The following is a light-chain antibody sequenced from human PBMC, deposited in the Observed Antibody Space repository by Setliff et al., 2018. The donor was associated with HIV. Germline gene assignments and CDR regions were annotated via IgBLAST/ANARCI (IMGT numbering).Light chain of an antibody. CDR1: SSDVGFSNS. Sequence: QSVLTQPASVSGSPGQSITISCTGISSDVGFSNSVSWYQQHPGKAPKLLVYEVSNRPSGVSNRFSGSKSGNTASLTISGLQAEDEGDYYCSSYTIRNTLLFGTGTKAPS. V-gene: IGLV2-14*01. CDR3: SSYTIRNTLL. CDR2: EVS. J-gene: IGLJ1*01.